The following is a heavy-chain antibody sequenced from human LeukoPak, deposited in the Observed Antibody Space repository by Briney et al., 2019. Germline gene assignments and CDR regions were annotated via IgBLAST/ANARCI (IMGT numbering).Heavy chain of an antibody. D-gene: IGHD6-19*01. CDR2: IYYSGST. Sequence: SETLSLTCTVSGGSISSSSYYWGWIRQPLGKGLEWIGSIYYSGSTYYNPSLKSRVTISVDTSKNQFSLKLGSVTAADTAVYYCARRRGWSVDYWGQGTLVTVSS. CDR3: ARRRGWSVDY. CDR1: GGSISSSSYY. J-gene: IGHJ4*02. V-gene: IGHV4-39*01.